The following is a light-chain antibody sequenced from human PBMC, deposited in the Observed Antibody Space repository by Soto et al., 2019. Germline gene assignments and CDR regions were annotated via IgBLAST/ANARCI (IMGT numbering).Light chain of an antibody. CDR2: DAS. CDR1: QSTSSW. V-gene: IGKV1-5*01. CDR3: QQYNSYPLT. J-gene: IGKJ4*01. Sequence: DIQMTQSPSTLSASVGDRVTITCRASQSTSSWLAWYQQKPGKAPKLLIYDASSLESGVPSRFSGSGSGAEFTLTISSLQPDDFATYYCQQYNSYPLTFGGGTKVDIK.